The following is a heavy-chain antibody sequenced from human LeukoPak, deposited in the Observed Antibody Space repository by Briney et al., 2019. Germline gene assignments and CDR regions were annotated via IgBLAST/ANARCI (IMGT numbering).Heavy chain of an antibody. CDR3: TTDFSHFDFSSGYYSY. CDR2: IQSNLDGGTT. D-gene: IGHD3-3*01. Sequence: PGGSLRLSCAASGFTFSSYAMSWVRQAPGKGLEWVGRIQSNLDGGTTDFAAPVKGRFTISRDDLARTVYLEMNNLKADDTGVYYCTTDFSHFDFSSGYYSYWGQGSLVTVSS. J-gene: IGHJ4*02. CDR1: GFTFSSYA. V-gene: IGHV3-15*01.